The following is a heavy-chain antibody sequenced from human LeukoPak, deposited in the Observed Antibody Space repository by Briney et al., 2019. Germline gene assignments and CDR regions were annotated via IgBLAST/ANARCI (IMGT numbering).Heavy chain of an antibody. D-gene: IGHD1-20*01. CDR1: GASISGYF. CDR3: ARGGIIGSAVYYYGMDV. Sequence: SETLSLTCTVSGASISGYFWTWLRQPAGKGLQWIGRMHSSGSINFNTSLKSRVTMSVDASDNQFSLNLTSVTAADTAVYFCARGGIIGSAVYYYGMDVWGQGTTVTVSS. J-gene: IGHJ6*02. CDR2: MHSSGSI. V-gene: IGHV4-4*07.